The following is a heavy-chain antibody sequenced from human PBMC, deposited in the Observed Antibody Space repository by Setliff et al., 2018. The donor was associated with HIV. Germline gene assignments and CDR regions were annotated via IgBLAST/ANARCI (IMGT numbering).Heavy chain of an antibody. CDR3: ARSQPDTIFGVVTFDC. D-gene: IGHD3-3*01. J-gene: IGHJ4*02. CDR1: GGSMSSSGPGYY. V-gene: IGHV4-39*01. CDR2: VYYRGRT. Sequence: PSETLSLTCTVSGGSMSSSGPGYYWGWVRQTPGGGLEWSGSVYYRGRTYYNPSLKSRVTISVDTSKNQLSLRLTSMAAADTAMYYCARSQPDTIFGVVTFDCWGQGKMVTVSS.